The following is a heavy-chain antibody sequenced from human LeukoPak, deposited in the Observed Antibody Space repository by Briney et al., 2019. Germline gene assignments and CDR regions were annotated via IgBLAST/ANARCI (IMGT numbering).Heavy chain of an antibody. CDR2: ISWNSGNI. V-gene: IGHV3-9*01. CDR3: ARGAPRISIAVAGTGGDY. CDR1: GFIFDDYA. D-gene: IGHD6-19*01. J-gene: IGHJ4*02. Sequence: SGGSLRLSCAASGFIFDDYAMHWVRQAPGRGLEWVSGISWNSGNIGYADSVKGRFTISRDNAKNSLYLQMNSLRAEDTAVYYCARGAPRISIAVAGTGGDYWGQGTLVTVSS.